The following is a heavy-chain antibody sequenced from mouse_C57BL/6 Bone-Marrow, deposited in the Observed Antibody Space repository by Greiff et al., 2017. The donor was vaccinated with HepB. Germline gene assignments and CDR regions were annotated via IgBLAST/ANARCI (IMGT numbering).Heavy chain of an antibody. D-gene: IGHD3-2*02. V-gene: IGHV5-17*01. CDR2: ISSGSSTI. J-gene: IGHJ4*01. Sequence: DVKLVESGGGLVKPGGSLKLSCAASGFTFSDYGMHWVRQAPEKGLEWVAYISSGSSTIYYADTVKGRFTISRDNAKNTLFLQMTSLRSEDTAMYYCARDSGPHMDYWGQGTSVTVSS. CDR1: GFTFSDYG. CDR3: ARDSGPHMDY.